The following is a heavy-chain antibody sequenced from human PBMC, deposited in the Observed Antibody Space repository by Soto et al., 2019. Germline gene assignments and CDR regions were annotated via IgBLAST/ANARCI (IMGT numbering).Heavy chain of an antibody. D-gene: IGHD6-19*01. V-gene: IGHV1-69*08. CDR1: GGTFSTST. J-gene: IGHJ4*02. CDR2: TIPIVDRA. Sequence: QVQLVQSGAEVKKTGSSVKISCQASGGTFSTSTISWVRQAPGQGLEWMGRTIPIVDRAIYAQNFQGRVTMTADKSTNTVYMEMFSLRSDDTAVYYCARAVAGTSILDSWGQGTLVTVSS. CDR3: ARAVAGTSILDS.